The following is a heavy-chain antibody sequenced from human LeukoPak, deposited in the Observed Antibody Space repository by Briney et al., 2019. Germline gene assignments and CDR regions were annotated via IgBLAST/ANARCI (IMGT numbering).Heavy chain of an antibody. D-gene: IGHD5-18*01. CDR3: ARIGFDTAMAY. J-gene: IGHJ4*02. CDR1: GGSISSSSYY. Sequence: PSETLSLTCTVSGGSISSSSYYWGWIRQPPGKGLEWIGSIYYSGSTYYNPSLKSRVTISVDTSKNQFSLKLSSVTAADTAVYYCARIGFDTAMAYWGQGTLVTVSS. CDR2: IYYSGST. V-gene: IGHV4-39*01.